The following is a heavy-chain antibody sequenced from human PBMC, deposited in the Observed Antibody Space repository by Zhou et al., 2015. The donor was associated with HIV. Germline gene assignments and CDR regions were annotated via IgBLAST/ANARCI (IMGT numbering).Heavy chain of an antibody. Sequence: QVQLVQSGAEVKKPGASVKVSCKASGYTFTGYYMHWVRQAPGQGLEWMGWINPNSGGTNYAQKFQGWVTMTRDTSISTAYMELSRLRSDDTAVYYCAREEGSYCSSTSCYASWFDPWGQGTLVTVSS. CDR1: GYTFTGYY. V-gene: IGHV1-2*04. J-gene: IGHJ5*02. CDR2: INPNSGGT. CDR3: AREEGSYCSSTSCYASWFDP. D-gene: IGHD2-2*01.